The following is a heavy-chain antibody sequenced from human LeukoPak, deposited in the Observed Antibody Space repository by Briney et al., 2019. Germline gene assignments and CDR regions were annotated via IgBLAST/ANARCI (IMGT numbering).Heavy chain of an antibody. J-gene: IGHJ4*02. V-gene: IGHV4-31*03. Sequence: SETLSLTCTVSGGSISSGGYYWGWIRQHPGKGLEWIGYIYYSGSTYYNPSLKSRVTISVDTSKNQFSLKLSSVTAADTAVYYCARDRVDYGGNYYFDYWGQGTLVTVSS. D-gene: IGHD4-23*01. CDR3: ARDRVDYGGNYYFDY. CDR1: GGSISSGGYY. CDR2: IYYSGST.